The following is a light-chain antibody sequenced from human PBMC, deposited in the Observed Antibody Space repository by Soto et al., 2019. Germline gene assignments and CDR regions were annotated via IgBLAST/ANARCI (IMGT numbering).Light chain of an antibody. CDR1: QSVSSSY. CDR2: GAS. CDR3: HQYDNSPLT. V-gene: IGKV3-20*01. Sequence: EIVLTQSPGTLSLSPGERATLSCRASQSVSSSYLAWYQQKPGQAPRLLIYGASSRATGIPDRFSGSGSGTDFTLTISRLEPEDFAVYYCHQYDNSPLTFGGGPKVEIK. J-gene: IGKJ4*01.